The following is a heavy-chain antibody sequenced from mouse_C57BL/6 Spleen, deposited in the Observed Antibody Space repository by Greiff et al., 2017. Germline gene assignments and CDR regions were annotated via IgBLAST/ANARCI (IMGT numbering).Heavy chain of an antibody. CDR2: INPGSGGT. V-gene: IGHV1-54*01. D-gene: IGHD2-4*01. CDR3: ARRDDYDWGGFDY. CDR1: GYAFTNYL. Sequence: QVQLQQSGAELVRPGTSVKVSCKASGYAFTNYLIEWVKQRPGQGLEWIGVINPGSGGTNYTEKFKGKATLTADKSSSTAYMQLSSLTSEDSAVYFCARRDDYDWGGFDYWGQGTTLTVSS. J-gene: IGHJ2*01.